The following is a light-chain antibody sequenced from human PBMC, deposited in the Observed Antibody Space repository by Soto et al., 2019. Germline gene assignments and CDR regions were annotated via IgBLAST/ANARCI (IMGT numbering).Light chain of an antibody. CDR1: QSVSSN. Sequence: EIVMTQSPATLSVSPGERATLSCRASQSVSSNLAWYQQKPGQAPRLLIYGASTRATGIPGRFSGSGSGTEFTLTISSLQSEDVAVFYCQQYNSWPFTFGPGTKVDIK. J-gene: IGKJ3*01. V-gene: IGKV3-15*01. CDR3: QQYNSWPFT. CDR2: GAS.